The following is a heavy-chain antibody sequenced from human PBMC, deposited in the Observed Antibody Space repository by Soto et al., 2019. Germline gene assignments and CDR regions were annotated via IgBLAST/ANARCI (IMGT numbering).Heavy chain of an antibody. CDR1: GFTFSTYA. V-gene: IGHV3-23*01. J-gene: IGHJ4*02. Sequence: EVQLLESGGGLAQPGGSLRLSCAASGFTFSTYAMSWVRQAPGMGLEWVSGISGSGGSIYYAHSVKGRFTISRDNSKNXLXXRMQSLRAEDTAVYYCARQYSYCSGGTCFPSYFDFWGQGTLVTVSS. CDR2: ISGSGGSI. D-gene: IGHD2-15*01. CDR3: ARQYSYCSGGTCFPSYFDF.